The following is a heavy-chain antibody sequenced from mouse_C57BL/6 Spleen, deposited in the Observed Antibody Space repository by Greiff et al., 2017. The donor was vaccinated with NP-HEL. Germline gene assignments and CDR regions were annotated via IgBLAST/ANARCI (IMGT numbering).Heavy chain of an antibody. Sequence: ESGPGLVKPSQSLSLTCSVTGYSITSGYYWNWIRQFPGNKLEWMGYISYDGSNNYNPSLKNRISITRDTSKNQFFLKLNSVTTEDTATYYCARGGPAWFADWGQGTLVTVSA. V-gene: IGHV3-6*01. CDR3: ARGGPAWFAD. CDR1: GYSITSGYY. J-gene: IGHJ3*01. CDR2: ISYDGSN. D-gene: IGHD3-3*01.